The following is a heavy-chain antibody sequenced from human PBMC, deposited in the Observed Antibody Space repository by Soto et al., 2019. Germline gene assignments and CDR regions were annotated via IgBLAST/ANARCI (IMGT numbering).Heavy chain of an antibody. Sequence: SETLSLTCTVSGCSISSAGYYWSWIRQHPGKGLEWIGYIYSSGVTYYDPSLKSRVTMSVDMSKNQFSLRLSSVTAADTAVYYCATKPNGLYYFDYWGQGALVTVSS. V-gene: IGHV4-31*03. CDR3: ATKPNGLYYFDY. CDR2: IYSSGVT. CDR1: GCSISSAGYY. D-gene: IGHD2-8*01. J-gene: IGHJ4*02.